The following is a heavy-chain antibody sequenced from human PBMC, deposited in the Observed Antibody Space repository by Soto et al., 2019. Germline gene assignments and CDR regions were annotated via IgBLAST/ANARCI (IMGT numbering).Heavy chain of an antibody. V-gene: IGHV3-73*01. D-gene: IGHD3-10*01. J-gene: IGHJ3*02. CDR3: TRPGRFGENDAFDI. Sequence: PGGSLRLSCAASGFTFSGSAMHWVRQASGKGLEWVGRIRSKANSYATAYAASVKGRFTISRDDSKNTAYLQMNSPKTEDTDVAYCTRPGRFGENDAFDIWGQGTMVTVSS. CDR1: GFTFSGSA. CDR2: IRSKANSYAT.